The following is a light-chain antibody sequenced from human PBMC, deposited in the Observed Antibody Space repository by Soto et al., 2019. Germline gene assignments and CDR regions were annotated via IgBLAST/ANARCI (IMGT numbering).Light chain of an antibody. CDR1: TSNIGSNT. CDR3: AVWDDSLNAWV. CDR2: SND. Sequence: QSVLTQPPSASGTPGQSVTISYSGSTSNIGSNTVNWYQQLPGTAPKLLVYSNDQRPSGVPDRFSASKSGTSAFLAISGLQSEDEADYDCAVWDDSLNAWVFGGGTKLTVL. V-gene: IGLV1-44*01. J-gene: IGLJ3*02.